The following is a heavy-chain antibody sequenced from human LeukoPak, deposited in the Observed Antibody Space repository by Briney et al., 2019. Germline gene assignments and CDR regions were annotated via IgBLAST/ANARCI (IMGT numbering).Heavy chain of an antibody. V-gene: IGHV1-46*01. D-gene: IGHD5-12*01. Sequence: ASVKVSCKAFGYTFTSYYYHWVRQAPGQGLEWVVVLNPNNSNTGYAQNFQDRVTMTRDTSTSTLYLELSSLRPEDTAVYYCARDSSRGWLTVDYWGQGTLVTVSS. CDR1: GYTFTSYY. CDR3: ARDSSRGWLTVDY. CDR2: LNPNNSNT. J-gene: IGHJ4*02.